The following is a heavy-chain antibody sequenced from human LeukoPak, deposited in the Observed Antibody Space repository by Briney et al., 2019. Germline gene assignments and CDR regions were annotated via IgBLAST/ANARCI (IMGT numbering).Heavy chain of an antibody. CDR1: GFTFDDYA. CDR3: ARGRLLWFGESTYYMDV. CDR2: INSDGSST. J-gene: IGHJ6*03. D-gene: IGHD3-10*01. Sequence: PGRSLRLSCAASGFTFDDYAMHWVRQAPGKGLEWVSGINSDGSSTSYADSVKGRFTISRDNAKNTLYLQMNSLRAEDTAVYYCARGRLLWFGESTYYMDVWGKGTTVTVSS. V-gene: IGHV3-74*01.